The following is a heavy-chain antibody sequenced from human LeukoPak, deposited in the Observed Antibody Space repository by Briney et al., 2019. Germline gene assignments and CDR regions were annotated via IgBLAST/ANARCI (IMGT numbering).Heavy chain of an antibody. D-gene: IGHD2-15*01. CDR1: GWSISSGGYY. CDR2: FYYSGNT. V-gene: IGHV4-31*01. J-gene: IGHJ3*02. Sequence: SQTLSLTCSVSGWSISSGGYYWNCIRQQPGQGLEWIGYFYYSGNTYNNPSLERPVTMSRETSNHELSVCLSCLTPSDTDIYYCARRKGGRDYGCDNWYQGTMVIDTS. CDR3: ARRKGGRDYGCDN.